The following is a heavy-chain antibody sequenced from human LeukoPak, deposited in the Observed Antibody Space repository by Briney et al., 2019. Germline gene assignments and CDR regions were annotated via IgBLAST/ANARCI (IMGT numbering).Heavy chain of an antibody. J-gene: IGHJ4*02. CDR2: ISSSGDTI. CDR1: GFDVSINY. D-gene: IGHD3-10*01. V-gene: IGHV3-11*01. CDR3: ARVVHYGSGPAVG. Sequence: GGSLRLSCAASGFDVSINYMNWIRQAPGKGLEWVSYISSSGDTIYYADSVKGRFTISRDNAKNSVHLQMNSLRAEDTAVYYCARVVHYGSGPAVGWGQGTLVTVSS.